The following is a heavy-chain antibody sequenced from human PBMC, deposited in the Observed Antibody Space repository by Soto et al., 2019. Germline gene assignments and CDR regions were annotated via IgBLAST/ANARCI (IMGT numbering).Heavy chain of an antibody. CDR1: GGTFSSYA. CDR3: VTTDGSSWYWFDP. J-gene: IGHJ5*02. Sequence: SVKVSCKASGGTFSSYAISWVRQAPGQGLEWMGGIIPIFGTANYAQKFQGRVTITADESTSTAYMELSSLRSEDTAVYYCVTTDGSSWYWFDPWGQGTLVTVSS. D-gene: IGHD6-13*01. CDR2: IIPIFGTA. V-gene: IGHV1-69*13.